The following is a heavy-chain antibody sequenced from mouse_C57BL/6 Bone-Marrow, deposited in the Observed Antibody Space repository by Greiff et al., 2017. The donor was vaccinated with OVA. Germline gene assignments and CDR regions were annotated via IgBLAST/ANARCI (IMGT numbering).Heavy chain of an antibody. D-gene: IGHD1-1*01. V-gene: IGHV1-66*01. CDR1: GYSFTSYY. CDR3: ARWFVYHLYAMDY. J-gene: IGHJ4*01. CDR2: FHPGSGST. Sequence: QVQLQQSGPELVKPGASVKISCKASGYSFTSYYIHWVKQGPGQGLEWVGWFHPGSGSTKYNEKVKGKATLTAATSSGTAYLPLISLTSEYSAVYACARWFVYHLYAMDYWGQGTSVTVSS.